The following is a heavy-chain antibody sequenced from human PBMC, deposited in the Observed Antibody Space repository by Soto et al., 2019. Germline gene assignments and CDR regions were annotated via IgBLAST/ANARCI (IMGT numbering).Heavy chain of an antibody. Sequence: GESLKISCKGSGYTFGTYWIGWVRQMPGKGLEWMGIIYPGDSDTRYSPSFQGQVTISADKSTSTAYLQWSSLKASDTAMYYCARRNLDWFSPASYWGQGTLVTVSS. CDR2: IYPGDSDT. V-gene: IGHV5-51*01. CDR3: ARRNLDWFSPASY. D-gene: IGHD3-9*01. J-gene: IGHJ4*02. CDR1: GYTFGTYW.